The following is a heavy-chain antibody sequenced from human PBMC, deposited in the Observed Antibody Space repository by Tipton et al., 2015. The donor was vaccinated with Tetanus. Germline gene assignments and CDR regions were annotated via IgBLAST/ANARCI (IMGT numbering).Heavy chain of an antibody. J-gene: IGHJ5*02. D-gene: IGHD3-22*01. Sequence: TLSLTCTVSGGSISSSSYYWGWIRQPPGKGLEWIGSIYYSGSTYYNPSLKSRVTISVDTSKNQFSLKLSSVTAADTAVYYCARDEVVITTGWWFDPWGQGTLVTVSS. CDR2: IYYSGST. CDR3: ARDEVVITTGWWFDP. CDR1: GGSISSSSYY. V-gene: IGHV4-39*07.